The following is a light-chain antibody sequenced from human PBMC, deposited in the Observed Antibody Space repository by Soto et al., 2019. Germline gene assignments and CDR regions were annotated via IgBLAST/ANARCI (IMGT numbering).Light chain of an antibody. CDR1: QSVSSN. CDR2: DAS. Sequence: EIVMTQSPATLSVSPGERATLSCRASQSVSSNLAWYQQKPGQAPRLLIYDASNRATGIPARFSGSGSGTDFTLTISRLEPEDFAVYYCQRYGGFGQGTKVDIK. J-gene: IGKJ1*01. CDR3: QRYGG. V-gene: IGKV3D-15*01.